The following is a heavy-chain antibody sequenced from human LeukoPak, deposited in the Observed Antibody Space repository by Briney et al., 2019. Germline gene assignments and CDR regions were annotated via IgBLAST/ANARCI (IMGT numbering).Heavy chain of an antibody. Sequence: PSESLSLTCTVSGRSISNYYWNWIRQPPGKGLEWVGYIYYSGSTNYNPSLKSRLTISVDTSKNRISLKLNSVTAADTAVYYCARHYDGLDFWGQGTLVTVSS. J-gene: IGHJ4*02. V-gene: IGHV4-59*08. D-gene: IGHD5-12*01. CDR2: IYYSGST. CDR3: ARHYDGLDF. CDR1: GRSISNYY.